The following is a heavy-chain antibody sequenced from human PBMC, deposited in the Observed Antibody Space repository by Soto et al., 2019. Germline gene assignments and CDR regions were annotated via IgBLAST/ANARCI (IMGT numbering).Heavy chain of an antibody. D-gene: IGHD1-26*01. J-gene: IGHJ6*02. CDR1: GGSISSSSYY. Sequence: SETLSLTCTVSGGSISSSSYYWGWIRQPPGKGLEWIGSIYYSGSTYYNPSLKSRVTISVDTSKNQFSLKLSSVAAADTAVYYCATLGATYYYYGMDVWGQGTTVTVSS. CDR2: IYYSGST. V-gene: IGHV4-39*01. CDR3: ATLGATYYYYGMDV.